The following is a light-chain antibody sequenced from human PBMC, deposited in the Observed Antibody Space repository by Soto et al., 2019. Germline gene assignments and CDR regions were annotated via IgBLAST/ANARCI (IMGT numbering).Light chain of an antibody. J-gene: IGKJ4*01. CDR3: EQYNNWPRRT. V-gene: IGKV3-15*01. CDR2: GAS. Sequence: EVGMREAPGTLSVSPGERATLSCRASQSVSSNLAWYQQKPGQAXRLPIYGASTRATGIPARFSGIESGTEFTLTIRCRQSEDSALYYGEQYNNWPRRTFGGGTKVEIK. CDR1: QSVSSN.